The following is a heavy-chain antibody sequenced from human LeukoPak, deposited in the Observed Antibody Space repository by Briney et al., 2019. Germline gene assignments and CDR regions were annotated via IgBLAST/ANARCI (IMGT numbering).Heavy chain of an antibody. CDR1: GFTFSSYS. J-gene: IGHJ3*02. Sequence: PGGSLRLSCAASGFTFSSYSMNWVRQAPGKGLEWVSYISSSSSTIYYADSVKGRFTISRDNAKNSLYLQMNSLRAEDTAVYYCARATYGGYPDAFDIWGQGTMVTVSS. D-gene: IGHD5-12*01. V-gene: IGHV3-48*01. CDR2: ISSSSSTI. CDR3: ARATYGGYPDAFDI.